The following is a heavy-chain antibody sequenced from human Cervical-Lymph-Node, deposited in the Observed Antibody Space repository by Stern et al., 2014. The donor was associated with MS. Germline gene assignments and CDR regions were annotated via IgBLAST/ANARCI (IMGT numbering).Heavy chain of an antibody. CDR2: VDPGDSDT. CDR3: ARTRYSSSWYTFDP. V-gene: IGHV5-51*03. J-gene: IGHJ5*02. Sequence: VQLVQSGAEVKKPGESQKISCTGSGYSFTSYWIAWVRHMPGKGLEWMGIVDPGDSDTRYSPSFQGQVSISADKSTSTAYLQWSSLKASDTAMYYCARTRYSSSWYTFDPWGQGTLVTVSS. CDR1: GYSFTSYW. D-gene: IGHD6-13*01.